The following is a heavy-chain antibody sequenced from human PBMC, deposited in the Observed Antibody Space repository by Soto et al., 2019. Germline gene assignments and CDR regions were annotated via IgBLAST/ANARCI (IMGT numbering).Heavy chain of an antibody. J-gene: IGHJ5*02. CDR1: GCSISSCGYY. Sequence: ASGPLSLTCTVSGCSISSCGYYWSWIRQDSGKGLEWIGYIYYSGSTYYNPSLKSRVTISVDTSKNQFSLKLSSVTAADTAVYYCARDRLGYCSSTSCSRGFDPWGQGTLVTV. D-gene: IGHD2-2*01. CDR3: ARDRLGYCSSTSCSRGFDP. CDR2: IYYSGST. V-gene: IGHV4-31*03.